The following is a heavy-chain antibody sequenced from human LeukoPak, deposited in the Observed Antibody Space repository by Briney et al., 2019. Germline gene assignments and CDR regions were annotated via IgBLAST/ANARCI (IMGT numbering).Heavy chain of an antibody. Sequence: ASVKVSCKASGYTFTGYYMHWVRQAPGQGLEWMGWINPNSGGTNYAQKFQGRVTITTDESTSTAYMELSSLRSEDTAVYYCARGARLRFLEWLFDYWSQGTLVTVSS. CDR3: ARGARLRFLEWLFDY. V-gene: IGHV1-2*02. CDR2: INPNSGGT. D-gene: IGHD3-3*01. CDR1: GYTFTGYY. J-gene: IGHJ4*02.